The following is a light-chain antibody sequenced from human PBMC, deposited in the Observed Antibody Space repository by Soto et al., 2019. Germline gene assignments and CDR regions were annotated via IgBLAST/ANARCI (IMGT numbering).Light chain of an antibody. V-gene: IGKV1-5*03. Sequence: DIQMTQSPSTLSASVGDRVTLTCRASQTINRWLAWYQQRPGKGPKLLIHQASSLEGGVPSRFSGSGSGTEFTLTISSLQPDDFATYFCLQYNHYPLTFGGGTKV. CDR1: QTINRW. J-gene: IGKJ4*01. CDR3: LQYNHYPLT. CDR2: QAS.